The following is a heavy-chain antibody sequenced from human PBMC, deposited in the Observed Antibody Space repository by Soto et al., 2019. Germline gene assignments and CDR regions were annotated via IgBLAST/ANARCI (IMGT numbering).Heavy chain of an antibody. CDR3: ASWRQLDYCYCGMGG. V-gene: IGHV1-69*13. CDR1: GGTFSSYA. Sequence: RAAVKVSCKASGGTFSSYAISWVRQAPGQGLEWVGGIIPIFGTANYAQKFQGRVTITADESTSTAYMELSSLRSEDTAVYYCASWRQLDYCYCGMGGWHRVTTVAVSS. D-gene: IGHD5-18*01. J-gene: IGHJ6*02. CDR2: IIPIFGTA.